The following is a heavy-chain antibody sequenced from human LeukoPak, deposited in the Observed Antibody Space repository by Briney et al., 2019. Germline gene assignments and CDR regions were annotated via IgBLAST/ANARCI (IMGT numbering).Heavy chain of an antibody. CDR1: GYTFTGYY. Sequence: ASVKVSCKASGYTFTGYYMHWVRQAPGQGLEWMGWINPNSGGTNYAQKLQGRVTMTTDTSTSTAYMELRSLRSDDTAVYYCARSGPRCCSSTSCYTAPDSDYWGQGTLVTVSS. D-gene: IGHD2-2*02. J-gene: IGHJ4*02. CDR2: INPNSGGT. CDR3: ARSGPRCCSSTSCYTAPDSDY. V-gene: IGHV1-2*02.